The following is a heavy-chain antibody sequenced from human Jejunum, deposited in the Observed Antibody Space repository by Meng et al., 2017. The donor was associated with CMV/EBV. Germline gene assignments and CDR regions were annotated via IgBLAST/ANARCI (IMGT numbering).Heavy chain of an antibody. CDR1: GFTFSSHA. CDR3: ATVTGTLDPFPY. J-gene: IGHJ4*02. V-gene: IGHV3-23*01. Sequence: EVQLLESGGGFIQPXGSLTLSCAASGFTFSSHAMSWVRQAPGKGLEWVSSISGSGVRTYYADSVKGRFTISKDNSKDTLYLQMNSLRAEDTATYYCATVTGTLDPFPYWGLGTLVTVAS. D-gene: IGHD3-10*01. CDR2: ISGSGVRT.